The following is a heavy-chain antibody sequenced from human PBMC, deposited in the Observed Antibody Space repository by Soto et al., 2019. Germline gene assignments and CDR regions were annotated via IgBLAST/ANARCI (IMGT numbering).Heavy chain of an antibody. V-gene: IGHV2-5*02. J-gene: IGHJ3*02. D-gene: IGHD5-18*01. CDR1: GFSLSTSGVG. Sequence: QITLKESGPTLVKPTQTLTLTCTFSGFSLSTSGVGVGWIRQPPGKALEWLALIYWDDDKRYSPSLKSRLTITKDTSKNQVVLTMTNMDPVDTATNYCAHSRRGYSYGYDAFDIWGQGTMVTVSS. CDR2: IYWDDDK. CDR3: AHSRRGYSYGYDAFDI.